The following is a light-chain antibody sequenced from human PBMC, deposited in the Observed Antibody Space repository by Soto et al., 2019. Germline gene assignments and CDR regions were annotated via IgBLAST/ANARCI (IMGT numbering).Light chain of an antibody. Sequence: QSALTQPPSASGSPGQSVTISCTGTSSDVGAYDYVSWYQQHPGKAPKLMIYEVSQRPSGVPDRFSGSKSGNTASLTISGLQAEDEGDYYCAVWDNSLSGVVFGGGTQLTVL. V-gene: IGLV2-8*01. CDR3: AVWDNSLSGVV. CDR1: SSDVGAYDY. J-gene: IGLJ2*01. CDR2: EVS.